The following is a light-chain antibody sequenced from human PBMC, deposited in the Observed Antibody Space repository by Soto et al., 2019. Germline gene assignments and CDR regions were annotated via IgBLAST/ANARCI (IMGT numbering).Light chain of an antibody. J-gene: IGKJ1*01. CDR1: QSVSTK. CDR3: QHYSTGLWT. Sequence: EIVMTQSPATLSVSPGERATLSCRASQSVSTKLAWYQQKPGQGPRLLIYGASTRATGIPARFSGSGSGTEFTLTITSLQSEDFALYYGQHYSTGLWTFGQGTKVEIK. V-gene: IGKV3-15*01. CDR2: GAS.